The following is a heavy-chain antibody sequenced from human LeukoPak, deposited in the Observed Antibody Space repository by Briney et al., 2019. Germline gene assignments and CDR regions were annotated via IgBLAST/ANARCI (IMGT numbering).Heavy chain of an antibody. CDR1: GDSISSYY. CDR3: AREGIVRTYDQ. J-gene: IGHJ4*02. Sequence: SETLSLTCTVSGDSISSYYWYWFRQPPGKELEWIACIYYSGITHYNPSLKSRVTISLDTSKNQFSLRLSSVTAADTAVYYCAREGIVRTYDQWGQGTLVAVSS. CDR2: IYYSGIT. V-gene: IGHV4-59*12. D-gene: IGHD1-26*01.